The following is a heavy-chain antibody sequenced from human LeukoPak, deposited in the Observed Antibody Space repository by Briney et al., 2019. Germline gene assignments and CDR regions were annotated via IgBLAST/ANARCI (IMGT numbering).Heavy chain of an antibody. Sequence: ASVKVSCKASGYTFTGYYMHWVRQAPGQGLEWMGWINPNSGGTNYAQKFQGRVTMTRDTSISTAYKELSRLRSEDTAVYYCAREYSSSWSLYYYYYYMDVWGKGTTVTVSS. CDR1: GYTFTGYY. D-gene: IGHD6-13*01. J-gene: IGHJ6*03. V-gene: IGHV1-2*02. CDR3: AREYSSSWSLYYYYYYMDV. CDR2: INPNSGGT.